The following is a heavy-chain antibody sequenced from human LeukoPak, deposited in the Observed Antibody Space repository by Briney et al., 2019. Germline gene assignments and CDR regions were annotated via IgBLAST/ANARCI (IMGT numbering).Heavy chain of an antibody. CDR2: IYYTGST. CDR3: ARYRFSGGGNYFDS. J-gene: IGHJ4*02. Sequence: PSETLSLTCTVSGGTISSYHWSWIRQPPGKGLEWIGYIYYTGSTNCNPSLKSRVNISVDTSKNQFSLKLSSVTAADTAMYYCARYRFSGGGNYFDSWGQGTLVTVSS. V-gene: IGHV4-59*01. CDR1: GGTISSYH. D-gene: IGHD3-16*01.